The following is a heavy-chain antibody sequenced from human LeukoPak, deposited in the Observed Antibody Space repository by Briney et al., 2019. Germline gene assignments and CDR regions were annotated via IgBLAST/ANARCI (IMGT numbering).Heavy chain of an antibody. CDR1: GGSFSGYY. D-gene: IGHD3-3*01. Sequence: SETLSLTCAVYGGSFSGYYWSWIRQPPGKGLEWIGEINHSGSTNYNPSLKSRVTISVDTSKNQFSLKLSSVTAADTAVYYCARRGGTIFGVVIPYYNWFDPRGQGTLVTVSS. J-gene: IGHJ5*02. V-gene: IGHV4-34*01. CDR3: ARRGGTIFGVVIPYYNWFDP. CDR2: INHSGST.